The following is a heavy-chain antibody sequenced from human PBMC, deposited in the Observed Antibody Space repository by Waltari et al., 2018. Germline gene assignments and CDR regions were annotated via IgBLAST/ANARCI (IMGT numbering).Heavy chain of an antibody. Sequence: QVQLQESGPGLVRPSETLSLTCTVSGGSVSDFYWTWIRQPAGGGLEWIGRIHISGRTDYHPSLKSRVSMSVDTSKNQFSLKLSSVTAADTAVYYCARDYDPDWFDPWGQGTLVTVSS. J-gene: IGHJ5*02. V-gene: IGHV4-4*07. CDR1: GGSVSDFY. CDR3: ARDYDPDWFDP. D-gene: IGHD3-22*01. CDR2: IHISGRT.